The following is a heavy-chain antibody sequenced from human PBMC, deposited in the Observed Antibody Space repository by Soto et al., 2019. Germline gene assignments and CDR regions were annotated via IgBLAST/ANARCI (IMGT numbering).Heavy chain of an antibody. J-gene: IGHJ6*02. CDR1: GYTFTSYD. Sequence: ASVKVSCKASGYTFTSYDINWVRQATGQGLEWMGWMNPNSGNTGYAQKFQGRVTMTRNTSISTAYMELSSLRSEDTAVYYCARWLPARGYYGMDVWGQGTTVTVSS. CDR3: ARWLPARGYYGMDV. CDR2: MNPNSGNT. D-gene: IGHD3-22*01. V-gene: IGHV1-8*01.